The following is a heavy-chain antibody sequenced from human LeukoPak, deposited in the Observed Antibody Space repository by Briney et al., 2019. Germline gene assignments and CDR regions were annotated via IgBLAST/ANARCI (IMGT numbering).Heavy chain of an antibody. D-gene: IGHD3-3*01. CDR2: IYYSGST. CDR1: GGSFSSSSYY. Sequence: PSETLSLTCTVSGGSFSSSSYYWGWIRQPPGKGLEWIGTIYYSGSTYHNPSLKSRVTISVDTSKSQFSLKLSSVTAADTAVYYGARDFWSDYSYFDYWGQGTLVTVSS. J-gene: IGHJ4*02. CDR3: ARDFWSDYSYFDY. V-gene: IGHV4-39*07.